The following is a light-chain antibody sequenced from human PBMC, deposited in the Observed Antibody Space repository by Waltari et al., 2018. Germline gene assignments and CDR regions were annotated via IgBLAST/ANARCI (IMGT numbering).Light chain of an antibody. CDR3: QQLNSYPRALT. Sequence: IQLTQSPSSLSASVGDRVTTTCRPSQGISSYLAWYQQKPGKAPKLLIYAASTLQSGVPSRFSGSGSGTDFTLTISSLQPEDFATYYCQQLNSYPRALTFGGGTKVEIK. CDR1: QGISSY. CDR2: AAS. J-gene: IGKJ4*01. V-gene: IGKV1-9*01.